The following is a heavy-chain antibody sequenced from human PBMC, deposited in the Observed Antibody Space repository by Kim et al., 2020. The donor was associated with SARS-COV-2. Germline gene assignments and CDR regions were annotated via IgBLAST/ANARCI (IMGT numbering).Heavy chain of an antibody. Sequence: SVKVSCKASGGTFSSYAISWVRQAPGQGLEWMGGIIPIFGTANYAQKFQGRVTITADESTSTAYMELSSLRSEDTAVYYCARRVSHDFWSGYLDYWGQGTLVTVSS. CDR1: GGTFSSYA. CDR2: IIPIFGTA. CDR3: ARRVSHDFWSGYLDY. J-gene: IGHJ4*02. V-gene: IGHV1-69*13. D-gene: IGHD3-3*01.